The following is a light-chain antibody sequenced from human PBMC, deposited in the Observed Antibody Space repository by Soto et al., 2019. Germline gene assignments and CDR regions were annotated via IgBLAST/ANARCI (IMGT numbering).Light chain of an antibody. Sequence: ETVMTQSAAALSVSVGERVTLSCRASQSVSTNLAWYQQRPGQAPRILIHDASTRATGVPDRISGSGSGTDFTLTISSLQSEDFAIYYCQQYNNWPRTFGQGTKLEIK. CDR2: DAS. CDR3: QQYNNWPRT. V-gene: IGKV3-15*01. J-gene: IGKJ2*01. CDR1: QSVSTN.